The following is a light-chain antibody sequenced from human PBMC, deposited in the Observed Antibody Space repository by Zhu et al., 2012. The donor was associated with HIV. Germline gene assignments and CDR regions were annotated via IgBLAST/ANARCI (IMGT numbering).Light chain of an antibody. J-gene: IGKJ1*01. CDR2: GAS. CDR1: QSVTSTY. CDR3: QHYGSSLWT. Sequence: PGERATLSCRASQSVTSTYFAWYKQKPGQAPRLLIYGASSRATGIPDRFSGSGSGTDFTLTISRLEPEDFAVYYCQHYGSSLWTFGQGTKVEIK. V-gene: IGKV3-20*01.